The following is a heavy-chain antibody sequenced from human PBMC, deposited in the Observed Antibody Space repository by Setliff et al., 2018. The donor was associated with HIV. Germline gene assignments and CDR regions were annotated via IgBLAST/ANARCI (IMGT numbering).Heavy chain of an antibody. Sequence: SVKVSCKSSAGSFSIFAINWVRQAPGQGLEWMGGMMTIFSTANYARKFQGRVTITTDESTGTAYMELSNLRSEDTAAYYCATEGAGGSYQRASALDVWGQGTMVTVSS. D-gene: IGHD1-26*01. V-gene: IGHV1-69*05. CDR1: AGSFSIFA. J-gene: IGHJ3*01. CDR2: MMTIFSTA. CDR3: ATEGAGGSYQRASALDV.